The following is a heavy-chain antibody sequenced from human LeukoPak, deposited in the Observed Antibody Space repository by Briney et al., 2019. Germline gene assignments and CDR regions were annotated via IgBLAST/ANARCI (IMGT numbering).Heavy chain of an antibody. CDR1: VITLSSYC. Sequence: GVSLRLSCAASVITLSSYCIHWVREPPAKGLECVAFISSDWMNKHYAESVKGRSNISRDNHKNTLFLPINSLKAVDSAVYSCGRESLRARAEVVHWGQGTLVTVSS. J-gene: IGHJ4*02. CDR2: ISSDWMNK. CDR3: GRESLRARAEVVH. V-gene: IGHV3-30*03. D-gene: IGHD3-10*02.